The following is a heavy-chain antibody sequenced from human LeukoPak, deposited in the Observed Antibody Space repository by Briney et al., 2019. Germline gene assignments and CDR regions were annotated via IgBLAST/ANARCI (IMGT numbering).Heavy chain of an antibody. J-gene: IGHJ4*02. Sequence: ASVTVSFTASGYSFTIYGISWVRQAPGQGLEWMGWISAYNGNTSYAQKLQGRVTMTTDTSTSTAYMELRSLRSDDTAVYYWARSTGYSSSWYYWGQGTLVTVSS. V-gene: IGHV1-18*01. CDR3: ARSTGYSSSWYY. D-gene: IGHD6-13*01. CDR1: GYSFTIYG. CDR2: ISAYNGNT.